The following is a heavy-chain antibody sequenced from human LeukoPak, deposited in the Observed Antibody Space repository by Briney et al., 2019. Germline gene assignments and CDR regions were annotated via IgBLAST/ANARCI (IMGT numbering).Heavy chain of an antibody. J-gene: IGHJ4*02. CDR1: GYMFIDYY. Sequence: ASVKLSCTASGYMFIDYYIHWVRRAPGQGLEWVGWMNPNNGDTNYAQTFQGRVTMTRDTSISTAYLELSSLRADDTAVYYCATPLKGVGGRDYWGQGTLVTVSS. CDR2: MNPNNGDT. V-gene: IGHV1-2*02. CDR3: ATPLKGVGGRDY. D-gene: IGHD1-26*01.